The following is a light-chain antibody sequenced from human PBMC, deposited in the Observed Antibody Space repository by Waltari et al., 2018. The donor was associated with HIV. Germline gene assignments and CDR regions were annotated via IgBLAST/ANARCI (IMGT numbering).Light chain of an antibody. CDR3: QQFDNLPLT. CDR2: DAS. V-gene: IGKV1-33*01. Sequence: DIQMTQSPSSLSASVGDRVTITCQASQDISKYLNWYQQKPGKAPKLLIHDASKLEIGVPLRFRGSGSGTDFTFTISSLQPEHVATYYCQQFDNLPLTFGGGTRVEIK. CDR1: QDISKY. J-gene: IGKJ4*01.